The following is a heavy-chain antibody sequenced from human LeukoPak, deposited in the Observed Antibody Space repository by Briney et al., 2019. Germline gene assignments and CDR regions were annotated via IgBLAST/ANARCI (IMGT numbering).Heavy chain of an antibody. Sequence: SETLSLTCEVSGASLSGYYWSWIRQAPGKGLEWIGEISHSGSTNYNPSLKSRVTISAHTSKNQFSLKLSSVTAADTAVYYCARRTMIVVRDAFDMWGPGTLVTVSS. D-gene: IGHD3-22*01. CDR2: ISHSGST. J-gene: IGHJ3*02. CDR3: ARRTMIVVRDAFDM. CDR1: GASLSGYY. V-gene: IGHV4-34*01.